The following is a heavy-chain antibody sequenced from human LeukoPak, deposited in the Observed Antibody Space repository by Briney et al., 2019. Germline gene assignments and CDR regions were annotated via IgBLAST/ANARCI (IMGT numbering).Heavy chain of an antibody. CDR3: ARAGWNSGWITYYFDC. CDR2: IYSGGST. D-gene: IGHD6-19*01. Sequence: PGGSLKLSCAASGFTVSSNYMSWVRQAPGKGLEWVSVIYSGGSTYYADSVKGRFTISRDNSKNTLYLQMNSLRAEDTAVYYCARAGWNSGWITYYFDCWGQGTLVTVSS. CDR1: GFTVSSNY. V-gene: IGHV3-53*01. J-gene: IGHJ4*02.